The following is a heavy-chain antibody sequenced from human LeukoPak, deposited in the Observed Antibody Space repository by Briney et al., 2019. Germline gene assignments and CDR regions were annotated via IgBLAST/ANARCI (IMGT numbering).Heavy chain of an antibody. V-gene: IGHV5-51*01. CDR1: GYSFTSYW. CDR3: ARRRGATVTDFDY. Sequence: GESLKISCKGSGYSFTSYWIGWVRRMPGKGLEGMGIIYPGDSDTRYSPPFQGQVTISADKSIATAYLQWSSLRASDTAMYYCARRRGATVTDFDYWGQGTLVTVSS. J-gene: IGHJ4*02. CDR2: IYPGDSDT. D-gene: IGHD4-17*01.